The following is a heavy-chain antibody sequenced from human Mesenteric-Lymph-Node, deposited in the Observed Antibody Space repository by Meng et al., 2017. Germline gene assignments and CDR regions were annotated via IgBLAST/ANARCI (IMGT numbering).Heavy chain of an antibody. J-gene: IGHJ4*02. CDR3: ARETSTTAYYYGSGSYYFDY. D-gene: IGHD3-10*01. V-gene: IGHV1-46*01. CDR2: INPSGGST. Sequence: ASVKVSCKASGYTFTSYYMHWVRQAPGQGLEWMGIINPSGGSTSYAQKFQGRVTMTRDTSTSTVYMELSSLRSEDTAVYYCARETSTTAYYYGSGSYYFDYWGQGTLVTVSS. CDR1: GYTFTSYY.